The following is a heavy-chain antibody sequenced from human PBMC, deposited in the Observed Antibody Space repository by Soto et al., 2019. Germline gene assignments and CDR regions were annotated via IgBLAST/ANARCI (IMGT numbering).Heavy chain of an antibody. CDR3: ASRSEMATIMVGWFDP. D-gene: IGHD5-12*01. Sequence: SETLSLTSAVYGWSFSGYCWSWIRQPPGKGLEWIGEINHSGSTNYNPSLKSRVTISLDTSKNQFSLKLSSVTAADTAVYYCASRSEMATIMVGWFDPWGQGTLVTVSS. CDR1: GWSFSGYC. V-gene: IGHV4-34*01. J-gene: IGHJ5*02. CDR2: INHSGST.